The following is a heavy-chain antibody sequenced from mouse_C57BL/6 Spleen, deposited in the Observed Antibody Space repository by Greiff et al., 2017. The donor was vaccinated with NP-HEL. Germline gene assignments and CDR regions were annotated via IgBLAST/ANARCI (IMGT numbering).Heavy chain of an antibody. CDR2: INPSNGAT. D-gene: IGHD4-1*01. Sequence: QVQLQQPGTELVKPGASVKLSCKASGYTFTSYWMHWVKQRPGQGLEWIGNINPSNGATNYNEKFKSKATLTVDKSSSTAYMQLSSLTSEDSAVYYCARSDWDVLWYFDVWGTGTTVTVSS. J-gene: IGHJ1*03. CDR3: ARSDWDVLWYFDV. V-gene: IGHV1-53*01. CDR1: GYTFTSYW.